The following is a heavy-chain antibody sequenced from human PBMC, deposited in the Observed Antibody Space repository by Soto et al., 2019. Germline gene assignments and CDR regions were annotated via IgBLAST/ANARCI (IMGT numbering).Heavy chain of an antibody. V-gene: IGHV4-34*01. J-gene: IGHJ4*02. CDR1: GGSFSGYY. D-gene: IGHD3-16*01. Sequence: QVLLQQWGAGLLKPSETLSLICAVSGGSFSGYYWTWIRQAPGKGLEWIGEINHSGTTNYNPSLKSRVSVSVDTSKNQFSLKLTSVTAADSGVYYCARGRRWGQSVKGLDSWGQGTLVAVSS. CDR3: ARGRRWGQSVKGLDS. CDR2: INHSGTT.